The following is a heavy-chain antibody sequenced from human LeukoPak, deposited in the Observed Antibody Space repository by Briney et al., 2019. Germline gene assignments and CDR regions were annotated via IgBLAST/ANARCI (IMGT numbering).Heavy chain of an antibody. J-gene: IGHJ4*02. CDR1: GGTFSSYA. CDR2: ISAYNGNT. D-gene: IGHD3-9*01. V-gene: IGHV1-18*01. CDR3: ARDFRYYDILTGKPYYFDY. Sequence: ASVKVSCKASGGTFSSYAISWVRQAPGQGLEWMGWISAYNGNTNYAQKLQGRVTMTTDTSTSTAYMELRSLRSDDTAVYYCARDFRYYDILTGKPYYFDYWGQGTLVTVSS.